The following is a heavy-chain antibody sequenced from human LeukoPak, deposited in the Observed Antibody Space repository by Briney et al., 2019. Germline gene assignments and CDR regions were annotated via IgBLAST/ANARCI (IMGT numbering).Heavy chain of an antibody. CDR1: GFTFSSYA. CDR3: AKESRKKGIYYYGSGRQEDGPEDVDY. J-gene: IGHJ4*02. CDR2: ISGSGGST. V-gene: IGHV3-23*01. Sequence: GGSLRLSCAASGFTFSSYAMSWVRQAPGKGLEWVSAISGSGGSTYYADSVKGRFTISRDNSKNTLYLQMNSLRAEDTAVYYCAKESRKKGIYYYGSGRQEDGPEDVDYWGQGTLVTVSS. D-gene: IGHD3-10*01.